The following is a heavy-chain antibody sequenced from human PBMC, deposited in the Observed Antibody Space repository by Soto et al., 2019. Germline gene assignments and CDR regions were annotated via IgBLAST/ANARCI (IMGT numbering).Heavy chain of an antibody. Sequence: EVQLVESGGGLVQPGRSLRLSCAASGFTFDDYAMHWVRQAPGKGLESVSGISWNSGSIGYADSVKGRFTISRDNAKNSLYLQMNSLRAEDTALYYCAKDIGGVRSYDKYYYYYGMDVWGQGTTVTVSS. J-gene: IGHJ6*02. CDR3: AKDIGGVRSYDKYYYYYGMDV. V-gene: IGHV3-9*01. CDR1: GFTFDDYA. CDR2: ISWNSGSI. D-gene: IGHD3-16*01.